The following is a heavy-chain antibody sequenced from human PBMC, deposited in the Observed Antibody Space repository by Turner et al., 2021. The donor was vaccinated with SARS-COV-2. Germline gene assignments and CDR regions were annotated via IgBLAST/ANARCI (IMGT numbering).Heavy chain of an antibody. CDR1: GGSISSYF. J-gene: IGHJ3*01. D-gene: IGHD3-16*01. Sequence: QVQLQESGPGLVKPSETLSLTCTVAGGSISSYFWSWIRQPAGRGLEWIGRIHSSGIISYNPSLKSRVTMSIDTSKNQVSLRLSSVTAADTAVYFCARANEDLTRALDVWGKGTMVTVSA. CDR2: IHSSGII. CDR3: ARANEDLTRALDV. V-gene: IGHV4-4*07.